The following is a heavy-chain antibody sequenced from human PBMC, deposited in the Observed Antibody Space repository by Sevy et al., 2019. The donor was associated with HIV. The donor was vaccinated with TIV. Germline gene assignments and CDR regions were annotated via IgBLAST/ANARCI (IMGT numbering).Heavy chain of an antibody. Sequence: GGSLRLSCAASGFTFSSHGMHWVRQAPGKGLEWMAVISYDGNYKSYGDSVKGRFTISRDDSKNTLYLQMNSLRAEDTAVYYCARDSNSGYYYYYAMDVWGQGTTVTVSS. V-gene: IGHV3-30*03. D-gene: IGHD1-26*01. CDR1: GFTFSSHG. J-gene: IGHJ6*02. CDR3: ARDSNSGYYYYYAMDV. CDR2: ISYDGNYK.